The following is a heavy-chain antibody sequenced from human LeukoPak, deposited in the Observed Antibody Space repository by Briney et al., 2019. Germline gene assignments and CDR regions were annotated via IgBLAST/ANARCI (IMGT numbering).Heavy chain of an antibody. J-gene: IGHJ3*02. CDR3: ARGYNCSWFDASDI. V-gene: IGHV3-48*03. CDR1: GFTFSSYE. D-gene: IGHD6-13*01. Sequence: QSGGSLRLSCVASGFTFSSYEMNWVRQAPGKGLEWVSYICSGGSNIYYADSVKGRFTISRDNAKNSLYLQMNSLRAEDTAVYYCARGYNCSWFDASDIGGQGTMVTVSS. CDR2: ICSGGSNI.